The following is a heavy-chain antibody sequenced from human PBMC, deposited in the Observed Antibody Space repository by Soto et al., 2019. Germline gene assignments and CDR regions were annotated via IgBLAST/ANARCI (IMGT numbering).Heavy chain of an antibody. V-gene: IGHV3-7*01. Sequence: GGSQRHSCAASGFNFISYWVSWVRQAPGKGLEWVANIKQDGSEKYYVDSVKGRFTISRDNAKNSLYLQMNSLRAEDTAVYYCARLSIAAAGTGVDYWGQGTLVTVSS. CDR3: ARLSIAAAGTGVDY. J-gene: IGHJ4*02. D-gene: IGHD6-13*01. CDR1: GFNFISYW. CDR2: IKQDGSEK.